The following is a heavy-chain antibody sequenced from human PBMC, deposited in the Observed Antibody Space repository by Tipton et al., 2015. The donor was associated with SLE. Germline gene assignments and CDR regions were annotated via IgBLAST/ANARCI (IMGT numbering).Heavy chain of an antibody. V-gene: IGHV4-38-2*01. J-gene: IGHJ4*02. Sequence: TLSLTCAVSGYSISSGYYWGWIRQPPGKGLEWIGSTYHSGSTYYNPSLKSRVTISVDTSKNQFSLKLSSVTAADTAVYYCHGSSSFLDYWGQGTLVTVSS. CDR3: HGSSSFLDY. CDR2: TYHSGST. D-gene: IGHD6-6*01. CDR1: GYSISSGYY.